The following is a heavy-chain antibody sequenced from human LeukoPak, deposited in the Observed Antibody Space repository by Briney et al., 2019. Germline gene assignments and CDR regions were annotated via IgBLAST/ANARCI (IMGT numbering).Heavy chain of an antibody. CDR1: VFTVSRDY. J-gene: IGHJ5*02. CDR2: TDSGDAT. CDR3: ARGYSHNSGGWLDP. V-gene: IGHV3-53*01. Sequence: GGGLRLSCAASVFTVSRDYMSWVRQAPGTGREWVGSLTDSGDATYYADSVKARLTISRDNSNRTFYLHIPGLRAEDTAVYYCARGYSHNSGGWLDPWGQGTLVTVSS. D-gene: IGHD5-12*01.